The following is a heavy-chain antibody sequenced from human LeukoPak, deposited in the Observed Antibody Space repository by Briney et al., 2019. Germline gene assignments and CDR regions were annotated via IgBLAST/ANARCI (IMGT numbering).Heavy chain of an antibody. Sequence: SETLSLTCTVSGGSISSSTYYWGWIRQPPGKGLEWIGGIYSSGSSYYNPSLKSRVTISIDTSKNQFSLKLSSVTAADTAVYYCARHGADIVVVPSGSIVHWGQGTLVTVSS. J-gene: IGHJ4*02. D-gene: IGHD2-2*01. V-gene: IGHV4-39*01. CDR2: IYSSGSS. CDR3: ARHGADIVVVPSGSIVH. CDR1: GGSISSSTYY.